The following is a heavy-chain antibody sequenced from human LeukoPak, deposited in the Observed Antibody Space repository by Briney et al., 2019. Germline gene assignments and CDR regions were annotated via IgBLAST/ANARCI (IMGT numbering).Heavy chain of an antibody. CDR3: ASSSSGYYWGYYYYYMDV. V-gene: IGHV1-46*01. D-gene: IGHD3-22*01. Sequence: ASVKVSCKASGYTFTSYYMHWLRQAPGQGLEWMGIINPSGGSTSYAQKFQGRVTMTRDTSTSTVYMELSSLRSEDTAVYYCASSSSGYYWGYYYYYMDVWGKGTTVTVSS. CDR1: GYTFTSYY. CDR2: INPSGGST. J-gene: IGHJ6*03.